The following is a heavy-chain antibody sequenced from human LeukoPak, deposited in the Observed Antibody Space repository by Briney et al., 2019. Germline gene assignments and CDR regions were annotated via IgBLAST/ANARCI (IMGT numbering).Heavy chain of an antibody. CDR1: GYTFTSYY. Sequence: ASVRVSCKASGYTFTSYYMHWVRQAPGHGLEWMGWISPDTGGTDCTQKFQGRVTMTRDTSIGTAYMELTRLRSDDTAVYYCARDHGEATDYWGQGTLVTVSS. J-gene: IGHJ4*02. CDR2: ISPDTGGT. CDR3: ARDHGEATDY. V-gene: IGHV1-2*02.